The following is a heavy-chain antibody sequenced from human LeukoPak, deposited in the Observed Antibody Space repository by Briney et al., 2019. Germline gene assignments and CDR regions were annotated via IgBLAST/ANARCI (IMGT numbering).Heavy chain of an antibody. CDR2: INPNSGGT. CDR3: ARWGRYSGYPIDY. V-gene: IGHV1-2*02. Sequence: ASVKVSCKASGYTFTGYYMHWVRQAPGQGLEWMGWINPNSGGTDYAQKFQGRVTMTRDTSISTAYMELSRLRSDDTAVYYCARWGRYSGYPIDYWGQGTLVTVSS. CDR1: GYTFTGYY. J-gene: IGHJ4*02. D-gene: IGHD5-12*01.